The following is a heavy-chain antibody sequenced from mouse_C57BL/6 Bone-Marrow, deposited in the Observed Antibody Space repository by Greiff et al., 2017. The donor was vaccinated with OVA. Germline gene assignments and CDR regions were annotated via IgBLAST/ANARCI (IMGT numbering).Heavy chain of an antibody. J-gene: IGHJ3*01. Sequence: QVQLQQSGAELARPGASVKLSCKASGYTFTSYGISWVKQRTGQGLEWIGEIYPRSGNTYYNEKFKGKATLTADKSSSTAYMELRSLTSEDSAVYFCARGGSREAWFAYWGQGTLVTVSA. D-gene: IGHD1-1*01. CDR1: GYTFTSYG. CDR3: ARGGSREAWFAY. CDR2: IYPRSGNT. V-gene: IGHV1-81*01.